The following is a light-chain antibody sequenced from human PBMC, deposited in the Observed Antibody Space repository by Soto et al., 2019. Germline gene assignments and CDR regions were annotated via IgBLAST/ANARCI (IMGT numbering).Light chain of an antibody. CDR2: EVN. V-gene: IGLV2-8*01. CDR1: SSDVGGYNY. CDR3: KSYTGINNWV. Sequence: QSVLTQPPSASGSPGQSVTISCTGTSSDVGGYNYVSWYQQHPGKAPKVMIYEVNKRPSGVPDRCSGSKSGNTASLTVSGRQAEDEADYFCKSYTGINNWVFGGGTKLTVL. J-gene: IGLJ3*02.